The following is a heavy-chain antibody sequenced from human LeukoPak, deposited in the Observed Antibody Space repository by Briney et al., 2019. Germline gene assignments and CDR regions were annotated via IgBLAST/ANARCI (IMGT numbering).Heavy chain of an antibody. CDR1: GYTLTELS. Sequence: ASVKVSCKVSGYTLTELSMHWVRQAPGKGLEWMGGLDPEDGETIYAQKFQGRVTMTEDTSTDTAYMELSSLRSEDTAVYYCATETGTTWSWPHWFDPWGQGTLVTVSS. V-gene: IGHV1-24*01. J-gene: IGHJ5*02. CDR2: LDPEDGET. CDR3: ATETGTTWSWPHWFDP. D-gene: IGHD1-7*01.